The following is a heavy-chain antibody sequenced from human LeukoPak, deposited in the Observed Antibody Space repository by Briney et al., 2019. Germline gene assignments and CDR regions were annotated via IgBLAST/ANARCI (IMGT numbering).Heavy chain of an antibody. V-gene: IGHV4-59*01. Sequence: SETLSLTCTVSGGSISTYHWSWIRQPPGKGLEWIGYIYYSGNTDYNPSLKSRVTISLDTSKNQFSLKLSSVTAADTAAYYCARANVAAAGRIDYWGQGTLVTVSS. CDR1: GGSISTYH. CDR2: IYYSGNT. CDR3: ARANVAAAGRIDY. D-gene: IGHD6-13*01. J-gene: IGHJ4*02.